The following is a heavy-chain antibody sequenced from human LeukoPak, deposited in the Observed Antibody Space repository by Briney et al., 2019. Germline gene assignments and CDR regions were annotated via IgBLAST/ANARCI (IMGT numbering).Heavy chain of an antibody. D-gene: IGHD3-16*02. J-gene: IGHJ4*02. Sequence: ASVKVSCKASGYTFSDYYMHWVRQAPGQGLEWMGWVNPNSGGTNYAQKFQGRVTMTRDTSISAAYMELSRLRSDDTAVYYCARSYDYVWGSYRYFGYWGQGTLVTVSS. CDR3: ARSYDYVWGSYRYFGY. V-gene: IGHV1-2*02. CDR1: GYTFSDYY. CDR2: VNPNSGGT.